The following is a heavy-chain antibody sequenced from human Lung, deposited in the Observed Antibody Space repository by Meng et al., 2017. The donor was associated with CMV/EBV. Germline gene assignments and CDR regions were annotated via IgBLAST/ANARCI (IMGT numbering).Heavy chain of an antibody. V-gene: IGHV1-18*04. D-gene: IGHD2-15*01. J-gene: IGHJ4*02. CDR1: GYSFTPHG. Sequence: QVHVGQSGIEVKKTGASGKVSCKASGYSFTPHGITWTRRAPGQGLEWMGWISGYNGNTHYAQKLQGRVTMTTDTSTSTAYMELRSLRSDDTAVYYCASGTPGRSYCDYWGQGTLVTVSS. CDR3: ASGTPGRSYCDY. CDR2: ISGYNGNT.